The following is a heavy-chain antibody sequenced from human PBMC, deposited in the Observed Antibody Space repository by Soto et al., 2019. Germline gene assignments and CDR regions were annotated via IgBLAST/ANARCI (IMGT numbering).Heavy chain of an antibody. CDR2: NYYSGST. Sequence: QVQLQESGPGLVKPSQTLSLTCAVSGGSISSGGYYWSWIRQHPGKGLEWVGYNYYSGSTYYNPSLKRKLTIPVDTCKNQFPLKLDSVTAADTAVYYCARGCCRGCSCLSNGYEPWGQGTLVNVTA. J-gene: IGHJ5*02. CDR3: ARGCCRGCSCLSNGYEP. CDR1: GGSISSGGYY. V-gene: IGHV4-31*11. D-gene: IGHD2-15*01.